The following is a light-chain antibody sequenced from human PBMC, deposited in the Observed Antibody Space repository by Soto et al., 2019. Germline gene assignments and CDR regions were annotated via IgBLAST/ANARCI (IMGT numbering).Light chain of an antibody. V-gene: IGLV6-57*02. CDR3: QSYDSTGQV. J-gene: IGLJ3*02. CDR2: KNK. Sequence: NFMLTQPHSVSESPGRTVTISCTGSSGSIASNYVQWFQQRPGSAPTTVISKNKQRPSGVPDRFSGSIDISSNSASLTISGLKTEDEADYYCQSYDSTGQVFGGGTKVTVL. CDR1: SGSIASNY.